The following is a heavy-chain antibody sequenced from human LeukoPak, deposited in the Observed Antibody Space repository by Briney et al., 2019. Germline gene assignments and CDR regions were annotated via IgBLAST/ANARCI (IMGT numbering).Heavy chain of an antibody. V-gene: IGHV3-48*03. D-gene: IGHD2-2*01. CDR1: GFTFRIYE. CDR2: ISSSSSTI. J-gene: IGHJ4*02. Sequence: GGSLRLSCAASGFTFRIYEMNWVRQAPGKGLEWVSYISSSSSTIYYADSVKGRFTISRDNAKNSLYLQMNSLRAEDTAVYYCARDGSTSGVGYFDYWGQGTLVTVSS. CDR3: ARDGSTSGVGYFDY.